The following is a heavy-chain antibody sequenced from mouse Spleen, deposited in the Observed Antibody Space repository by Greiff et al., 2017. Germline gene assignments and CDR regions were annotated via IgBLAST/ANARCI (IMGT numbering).Heavy chain of an antibody. CDR2: IYPRDGST. V-gene: IGHV1-85*01. CDR3: AIIYYYGSRYFDV. CDR1: GYTFKSYD. D-gene: IGHD1-1*01. J-gene: IGHJ1*01. Sequence: QVQLKQSGPELVKPGASVKLSCKASGYTFKSYDINWVKQRPGQGLEWIGWIYPRDGSTKYNEKFKGKATLTVDTSSSTAYMELHSLTSEDSAVYFCAIIYYYGSRYFDVWGAGTTVTVSS.